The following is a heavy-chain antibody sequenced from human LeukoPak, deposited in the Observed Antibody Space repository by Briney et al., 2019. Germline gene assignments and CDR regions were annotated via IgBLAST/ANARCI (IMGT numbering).Heavy chain of an antibody. CDR2: INPNSGGT. CDR3: ATVYLGDSSSWYDLSY. V-gene: IGHV1-2*02. D-gene: IGHD6-13*01. J-gene: IGHJ4*02. Sequence: ASVKVSCKASGYTFTGYYMHWVRQAPGQGLEWMGWINPNSGGTNYAQKFQGRVTMTEDTSTDTAYMELSSLRSEDTAVYYCATVYLGDSSSWYDLSYWGQGTLVTVSS. CDR1: GYTFTGYY.